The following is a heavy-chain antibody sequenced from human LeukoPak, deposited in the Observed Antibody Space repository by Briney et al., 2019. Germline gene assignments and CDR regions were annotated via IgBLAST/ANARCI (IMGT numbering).Heavy chain of an antibody. CDR3: ARDKGAYCSSTSCYRGIIDY. Sequence: SGTLSLTCAVSGGSISSSNWWSWVRQPPGKGLEWIGYIYHSGSTYYNPSLKSRVTISVDRSKNQFSLKLSSVTAADTAVYYCARDKGAYCSSTSCYRGIIDYWGQGTLVTVSS. V-gene: IGHV4-4*02. J-gene: IGHJ4*02. CDR2: IYHSGST. CDR1: GGSISSSNW. D-gene: IGHD2-2*02.